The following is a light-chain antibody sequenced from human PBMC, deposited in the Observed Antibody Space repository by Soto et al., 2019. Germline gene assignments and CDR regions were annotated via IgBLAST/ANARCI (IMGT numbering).Light chain of an antibody. CDR2: KAS. J-gene: IGKJ1*01. CDR1: QSIGSW. CDR3: QQYHSYSLT. Sequence: DIQMTQSPSILSASVGDRVTITCRASQSIGSWLAWYQQKPGKAPNLLIYKASSLESGVPPRFSGSVSGTEFTLTISSLQPDDFATYYCQQYHSYSLTFGQGTKVDIK. V-gene: IGKV1-5*03.